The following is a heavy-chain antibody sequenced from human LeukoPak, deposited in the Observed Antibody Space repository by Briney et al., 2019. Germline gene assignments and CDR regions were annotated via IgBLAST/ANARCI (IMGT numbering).Heavy chain of an antibody. J-gene: IGHJ5*02. V-gene: IGHV4-4*02. CDR3: ARVTYRYYDSSGYYFLP. Sequence: SETLSLTCAVSGGSISSNNWWTWVRQPPGKGLEWVGEIYHSGSTNYNPSLKSRVTISVDKSKNQFSLRLSSVTAADTAVYYCARVTYRYYDSSGYYFLPWGQGTLVTVSS. CDR2: IYHSGST. D-gene: IGHD3-22*01. CDR1: GGSISSNNW.